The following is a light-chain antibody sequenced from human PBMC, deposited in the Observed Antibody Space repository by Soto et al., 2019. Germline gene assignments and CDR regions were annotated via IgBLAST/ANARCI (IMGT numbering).Light chain of an antibody. CDR2: DVS. V-gene: IGLV2-11*01. J-gene: IGLJ2*01. CDR3: CSYAGSYTLV. CDR1: NSDVGGYNY. Sequence: QSALTQPRSVSGSPGQSVTISCTGANSDVGGYNYVSWYQQHPGKAPKVMIYDVSSRPSGVPDRFSGSKSGNTASLTISGLQTEDEADYYCCSYAGSYTLVFGGGTQLTVL.